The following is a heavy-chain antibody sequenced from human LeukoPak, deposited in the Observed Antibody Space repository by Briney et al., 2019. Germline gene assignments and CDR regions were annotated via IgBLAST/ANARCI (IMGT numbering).Heavy chain of an antibody. Sequence: PGGPLRLSCAASGFTVSSNYMSWVRQAPGKGLEWVSVIYSGGSTYYADSVKGRFTISRDNSKNTLYLQMNSLRAEDTAVYYCARSHSRYYFDYWGQGTLVTVSS. CDR1: GFTVSSNY. V-gene: IGHV3-66*02. J-gene: IGHJ4*02. CDR3: ARSHSRYYFDY. CDR2: IYSGGST.